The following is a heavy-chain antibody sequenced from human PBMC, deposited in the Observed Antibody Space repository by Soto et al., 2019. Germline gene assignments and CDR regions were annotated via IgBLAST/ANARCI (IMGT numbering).Heavy chain of an antibody. J-gene: IGHJ4*02. CDR2: ITWNSGHI. V-gene: IGHV3-9*01. D-gene: IGHD3-22*01. CDR1: GFNFDDSA. CDR3: AKGRSSMIVVVMDY. Sequence: PGGSLRLSCVASGFNFDDSAMNWVRQVPGKCLEWVSGITWNSGHILYADSVKGRFTISRDNAKKSLYLELNSLRPEDTALYYCAKGRSSMIVVVMDYWGQGXPVTVYS.